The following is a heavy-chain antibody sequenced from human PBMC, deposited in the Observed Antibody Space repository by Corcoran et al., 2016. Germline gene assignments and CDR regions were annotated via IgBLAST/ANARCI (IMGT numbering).Heavy chain of an antibody. Sequence: QVQLQQWGAGLLKPSETLSLTCAVYGGSFSGYYWSWIRQPPGKGLEWIGEINHSGSTNYNPSLKSRVTISVDTTKNQFSLKLSSVTAADTAVYYCARVGPYSVRQLLGRDAFDIWGQGTMVTVSS. J-gene: IGHJ3*02. CDR2: INHSGST. CDR1: GGSFSGYY. D-gene: IGHD1-26*01. CDR3: ARVGPYSVRQLLGRDAFDI. V-gene: IGHV4-34*01.